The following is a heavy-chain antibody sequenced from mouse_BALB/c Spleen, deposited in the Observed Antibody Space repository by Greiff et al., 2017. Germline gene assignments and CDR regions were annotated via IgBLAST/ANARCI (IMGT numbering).Heavy chain of an antibody. V-gene: IGHV1-12*01. CDR2: IYPGNGDT. CDR3: ARCYYGSSYCYAMDY. J-gene: IGHJ4*01. CDR1: GYTFTSYN. Sequence: QVQLKQPGAELVKPGASVKMSCKASGYTFTSYNMHWVKQTPGQGLEWIGAIYPGNGDTSYNQKFKGKATLTADKSSSTAYMQLSSLTSEDSAVYYCARCYYGSSYCYAMDYWGQGTSVTVSS. D-gene: IGHD1-1*01.